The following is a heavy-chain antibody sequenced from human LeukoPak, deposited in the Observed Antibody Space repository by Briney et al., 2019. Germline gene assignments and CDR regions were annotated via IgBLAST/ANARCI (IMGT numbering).Heavy chain of an antibody. CDR1: GFSHSTSGVG. CDR3: ALASRYSGSYLKDDAFDI. D-gene: IGHD1-26*01. V-gene: IGHV2-5*01. Sequence: SGPTLVKPTQTLTLTCTFSGFSHSTSGVGVGWIRQPPGKALEWLALIYWNDDKRYSPSLKSWLTITKDTSKNQVVLTMTNMDPVDTATYYCALASRYSGSYLKDDAFDIWGQGTMVTVSS. CDR2: IYWNDDK. J-gene: IGHJ3*02.